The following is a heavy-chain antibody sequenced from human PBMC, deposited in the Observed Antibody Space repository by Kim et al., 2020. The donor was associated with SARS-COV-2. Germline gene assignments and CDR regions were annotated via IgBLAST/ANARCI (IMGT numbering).Heavy chain of an antibody. J-gene: IGHJ4*02. CDR2: TYYRSKWYN. CDR3: ARERELGGWCSSTSCPYFDY. D-gene: IGHD2-2*01. Sequence: SQTLSLTCAISGDSVSSNSAAWNWIRQSPSRGLEWLGRTYYRSKWYNDYAVSVKSRITINPDTSKNQFSLQLNSVTPEDTAVYYCARERELGGWCSSTSCPYFDYWGQGTLVTVSS. V-gene: IGHV6-1*01. CDR1: GDSVSSNSAA.